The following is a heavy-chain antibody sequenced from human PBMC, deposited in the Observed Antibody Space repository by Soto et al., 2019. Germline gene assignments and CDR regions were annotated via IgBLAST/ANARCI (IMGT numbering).Heavy chain of an antibody. CDR2: IYYSGST. CDR1: GGSISSGGYY. Sequence: SETLSLTCTVSGGSISSGGYYWSWIRQHPGKGLEWIGYIYYSGSTYYNPSLKSRVTISVDTSKNQFSLKLSSVTAADTAVYYCARGEGFVYVDYWGQGTLVTVSS. V-gene: IGHV4-31*03. D-gene: IGHD1-26*01. CDR3: ARGEGFVYVDY. J-gene: IGHJ4*02.